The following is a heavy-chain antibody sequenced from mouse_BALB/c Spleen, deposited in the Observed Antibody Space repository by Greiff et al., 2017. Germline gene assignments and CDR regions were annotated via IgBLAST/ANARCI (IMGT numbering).Heavy chain of an antibody. V-gene: IGHV3-1*02. J-gene: IGHJ2*01. CDR1: GYSITSGYY. CDR3: ARSFTDGGFDY. CDR2: IHYSGST. Sequence: VQLKESGPGLVKPSQSLSLTCSVTGYSITSGYYWNWIRQFPGNKLEWMGYIHYSGSTNYNPSLKSRISITRDTSKNQFFLQLNSVTTEDTATYYCARSFTDGGFDYWGQGTTLTVSS.